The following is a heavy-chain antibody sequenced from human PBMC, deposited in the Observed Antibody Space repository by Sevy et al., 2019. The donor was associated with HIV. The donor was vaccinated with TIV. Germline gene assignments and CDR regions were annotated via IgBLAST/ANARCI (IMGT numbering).Heavy chain of an antibody. CDR3: ARPTVGATDAFDI. Sequence: SETLSLTCTVSGGSISSSSYYWGWIRQPPGKGLEWIGSIYYSGSTYYNPSLKSRVTISVDTSKNQFSLKLSSVTAADTAVYYCARPTVGATDAFDIWGQGTMVTVSS. J-gene: IGHJ3*02. D-gene: IGHD1-26*01. CDR2: IYYSGST. CDR1: GGSISSSSYY. V-gene: IGHV4-39*01.